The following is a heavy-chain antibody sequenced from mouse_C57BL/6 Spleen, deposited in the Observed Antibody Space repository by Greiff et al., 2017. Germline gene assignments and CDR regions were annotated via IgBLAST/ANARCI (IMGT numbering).Heavy chain of an antibody. CDR1: GFSFNTYA. Sequence: EVKLQESGGGLVQPKGSLKLSCAASGFSFNTYAMNWVRQAPGKGLEWVARIRSKSNNYATYYADSVKDRFTISRDDSESMLYLQMNNLKTEDTAMYYCVRSPYYYGMAMDYWGQGTSVTVSS. J-gene: IGHJ4*01. CDR2: IRSKSNNYAT. CDR3: VRSPYYYGMAMDY. D-gene: IGHD1-1*01. V-gene: IGHV10-1*01.